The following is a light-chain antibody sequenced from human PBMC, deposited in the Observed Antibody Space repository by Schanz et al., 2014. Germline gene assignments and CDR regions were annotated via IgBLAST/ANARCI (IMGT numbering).Light chain of an antibody. CDR1: QSVSSY. CDR2: GAS. J-gene: IGKJ5*01. Sequence: EIVLTQSPATLSLSPGERATLSCRASQSVSSYLAWYQQKPGQAPRLLIYGASNRATDIPDRFSGGGSRTDFTLTIDRLEPEDFALYYCQQYGDSAGITFGQGTRLEIK. CDR3: QQYGDSAGIT. V-gene: IGKV3-11*01.